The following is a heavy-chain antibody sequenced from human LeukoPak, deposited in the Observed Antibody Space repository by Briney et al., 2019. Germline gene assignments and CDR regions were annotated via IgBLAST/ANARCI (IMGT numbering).Heavy chain of an antibody. J-gene: IGHJ4*02. Sequence: ASVKVSCKASGYTLTNYYIHWVRQAPGQGLEWMGIINPSGGSASYTQKFQGRVTMTRDTSTSTVYMELSSLRSEDTAVYYCAGGEWNRHYYDYWGQGTLVTVSS. CDR1: GYTLTNYY. V-gene: IGHV1-46*01. CDR2: INPSGGSA. CDR3: AGGEWNRHYYDY. D-gene: IGHD1-1*01.